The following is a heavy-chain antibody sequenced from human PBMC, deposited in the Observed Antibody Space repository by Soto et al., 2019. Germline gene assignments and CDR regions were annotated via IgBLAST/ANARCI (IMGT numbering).Heavy chain of an antibody. V-gene: IGHV4-39*01. D-gene: IGHD3-10*01. Sequence: SETLSLTCTVSGGSISSSSYYWGWIRHPPGKGLEWIGSIYYSGSTYYNPSLKSRVTISVDTSKNQFSLKLSSATAADTAVYYCARLAVTYYGSGSLLDYSGPGTIVTVSS. CDR2: IYYSGST. CDR1: GGSISSSSYY. CDR3: ARLAVTYYGSGSLLDY. J-gene: IGHJ4*02.